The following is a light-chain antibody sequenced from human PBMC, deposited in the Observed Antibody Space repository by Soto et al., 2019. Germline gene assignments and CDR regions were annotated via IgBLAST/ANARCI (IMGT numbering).Light chain of an antibody. CDR3: ISYTSDDVRYV. Sequence: QSALTQPASVSGSPGQSITISCTGTSSDVGRYDYVSWYQQHPGKAPKLMVSEVSHRPSGVSNRFSGSKSGNTASLTISGLQSEDEADYYCISYTSDDVRYVFGTGTKVTVL. V-gene: IGLV2-14*01. J-gene: IGLJ1*01. CDR1: SSDVGRYDY. CDR2: EVS.